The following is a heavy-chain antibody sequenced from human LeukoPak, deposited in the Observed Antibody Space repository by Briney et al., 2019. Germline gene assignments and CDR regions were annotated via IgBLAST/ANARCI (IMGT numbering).Heavy chain of an antibody. CDR3: ASSRVGATPPGY. D-gene: IGHD1-26*01. CDR1: GGTFSSYA. CDR2: IIPILGIA. J-gene: IGHJ4*02. V-gene: IGHV1-69*04. Sequence: SVKVSCKASGGTFSSYAISWVRQAPGQGLEWMGRIIPILGIANYAQKLQGRVTMTRDTSISTAYMELSRLRSDDTAVYYCASSRVGATPPGYWGQGTLVTVSS.